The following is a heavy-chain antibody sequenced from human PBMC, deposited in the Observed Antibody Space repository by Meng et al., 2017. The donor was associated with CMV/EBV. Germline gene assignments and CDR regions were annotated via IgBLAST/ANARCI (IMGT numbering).Heavy chain of an antibody. CDR2: ISAYNGNT. CDR3: ARVGEEDYYDSSGYTSQKTFDY. J-gene: IGHJ4*02. Sequence: ASVKVSCKASGYTFTSYGISWVRQAPGQGLEWMGWISAYNGNTNYAQKLQGRVTMTTDTSTSTAYMGLRSLRSDDAAVYYCARVGEEDYYDSSGYTSQKTFDYWGQGTLVTVSS. D-gene: IGHD3-22*01. V-gene: IGHV1-18*01. CDR1: GYTFTSYG.